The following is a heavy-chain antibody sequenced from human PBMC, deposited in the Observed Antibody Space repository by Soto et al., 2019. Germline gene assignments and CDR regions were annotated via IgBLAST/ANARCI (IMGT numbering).Heavy chain of an antibody. J-gene: IGHJ4*02. Sequence: SETLSLTCAVYGGSFSGYYWSWIRQPPGKGLEWIGEINHSGSTNYNPSLKSRVTISVDTSKNQFSLKLSSVTAADTAVYYCASLRGSYGDYAPFDYWGQGTLVTVSS. CDR3: ASLRGSYGDYAPFDY. CDR1: GGSFSGYY. D-gene: IGHD4-17*01. V-gene: IGHV4-34*01. CDR2: INHSGST.